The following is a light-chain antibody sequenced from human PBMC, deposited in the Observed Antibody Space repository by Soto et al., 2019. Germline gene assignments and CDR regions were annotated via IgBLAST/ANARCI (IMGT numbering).Light chain of an antibody. V-gene: IGLV4-69*01. CDR3: QTRGIGVV. CDR1: SGHSSYA. CDR2: VNSDGSH. Sequence: QPVLTQSPSASASLGASVKLTCTLNSGHSSYAIAWHQQRPYQGPRFLMKVNSDGSHSKGDGIPDRFSGSSSGAERYLTISRLQSEDEAYYFCQTRGIGVVFGGGTKLTVL. J-gene: IGLJ3*02.